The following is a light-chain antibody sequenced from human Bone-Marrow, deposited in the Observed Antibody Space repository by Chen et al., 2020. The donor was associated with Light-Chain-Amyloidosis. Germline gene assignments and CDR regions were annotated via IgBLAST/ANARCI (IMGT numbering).Light chain of an antibody. Sequence: QSALTQPASVSGSPGQSITISCTGTSSDVGGDNHVSWYQQHPDKAPKLMIYEVTNRPSWVPDRFAGPKYENTASLTISGLQTEDEADYFCSSYTITNTLVFGSGTRVTVL. V-gene: IGLV2-14*01. J-gene: IGLJ1*01. CDR1: SSDVGGDNH. CDR3: SSYTITNTLV. CDR2: EVT.